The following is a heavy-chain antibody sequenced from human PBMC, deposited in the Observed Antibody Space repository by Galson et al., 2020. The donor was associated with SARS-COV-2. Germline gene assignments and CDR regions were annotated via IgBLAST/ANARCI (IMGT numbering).Heavy chain of an antibody. CDR1: GGSIRSYY. CDR2: IYYTGTT. CDR3: AREEYYYETTGAPSIGLDI. J-gene: IGHJ3*02. Sequence: SQTLSLTCTVSGGSIRSYYWSWIRQSPGKGLEWIGYIYYTGTTKYNPSLESRVTISLDTSKDQFSLQLNSVTAADTAVYYCAREEYYYETTGAPSIGLDIWGQGTMVTVSS. D-gene: IGHD3-22*01. V-gene: IGHV4-59*01.